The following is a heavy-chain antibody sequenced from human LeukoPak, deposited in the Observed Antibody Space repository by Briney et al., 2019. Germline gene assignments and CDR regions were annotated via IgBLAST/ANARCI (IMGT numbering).Heavy chain of an antibody. CDR1: GFTFSYYA. CDR2: ISGSGTSA. J-gene: IGHJ4*02. V-gene: IGHV3-23*01. D-gene: IGHD2-8*01. Sequence: GGSLRLSCAASGFTFSYYAMIWVRQAPGKGLEWVSGISGSGTSADYADSVKGRFTISRDNSKNTLYLRMNNLRAEDTGLYYCARDGARGYCTNGVCYPLEYWGQGTLVTVS. CDR3: ARDGARGYCTNGVCYPLEY.